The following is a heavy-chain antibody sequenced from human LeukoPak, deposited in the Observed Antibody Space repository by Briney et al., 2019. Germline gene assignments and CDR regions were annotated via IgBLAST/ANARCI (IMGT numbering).Heavy chain of an antibody. CDR1: GGSISSGGYY. Sequence: SETLSLTCTVSGGSISSGGYYWSWIRQHPGKGLEWIGYIYYSGSTYYNPSLKSRVTISVDTSKNQFSLKLSSVTAADTAVYYCARDVVVNYYYGMDVWGQGTTVTVSS. D-gene: IGHD2-15*01. CDR3: ARDVVVNYYYGMDV. CDR2: IYYSGST. V-gene: IGHV4-31*03. J-gene: IGHJ6*02.